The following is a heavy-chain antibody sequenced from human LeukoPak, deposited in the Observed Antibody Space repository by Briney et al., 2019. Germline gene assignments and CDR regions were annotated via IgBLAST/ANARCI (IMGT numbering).Heavy chain of an antibody. CDR3: ARGFASSWPTLPWYYGMDV. Sequence: SETLSLTCAVYGGSFSGYYWSWLRQPPGKGLEWIGEINHSGSTNYNPSLKSRVTISVDTSKNQFSLKLSSVTAADTAVYYCARGFASSWPTLPWYYGMDVWGQGTTVTVSS. J-gene: IGHJ6*02. CDR2: INHSGST. V-gene: IGHV4-34*01. D-gene: IGHD6-13*01. CDR1: GGSFSGYY.